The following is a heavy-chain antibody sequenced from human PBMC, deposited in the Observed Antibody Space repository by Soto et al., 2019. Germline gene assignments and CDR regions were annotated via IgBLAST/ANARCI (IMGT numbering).Heavy chain of an antibody. D-gene: IGHD4-17*01. Sequence: GGSLRLSCAASGFTFSSYGMHWVRQAPGKGLEWVAVIWYDGSNKYYADSVKGRFTISRDNSKNTLYLQMNSLRAEDTAVYYCARTIGTTVESGYYYYGMDVWGQGTTVTVSS. CDR1: GFTFSSYG. J-gene: IGHJ6*02. V-gene: IGHV3-33*08. CDR2: IWYDGSNK. CDR3: ARTIGTTVESGYYYYGMDV.